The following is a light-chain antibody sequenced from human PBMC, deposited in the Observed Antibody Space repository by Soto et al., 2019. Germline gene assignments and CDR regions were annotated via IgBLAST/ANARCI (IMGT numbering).Light chain of an antibody. J-gene: IGLJ1*01. V-gene: IGLV1-40*01. CDR2: GNT. CDR1: SFNIGADYD. CDR3: RSYDSSLSGCV. Sequence: QSALTQPPSVSGAPGQRVTISCTGNSFNIGADYDVHWYQQLPGTAPKLLIYGNTNRPSGVPDRFSGSKSGTSASLAITGLQAEDEADYYCRSYDSSLSGCVFGTGTKVTVL.